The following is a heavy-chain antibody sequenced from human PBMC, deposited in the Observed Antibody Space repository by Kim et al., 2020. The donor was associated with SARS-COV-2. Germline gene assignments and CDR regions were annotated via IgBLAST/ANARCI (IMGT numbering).Heavy chain of an antibody. CDR2: ISWNSGSI. CDR3: AKDMRRYFDWLLGPRDAFDI. J-gene: IGHJ3*02. Sequence: GGSLRLSCAASGFTFDDYAMHWVRQAPGKGLEWVSGISWNSGSIGYADSVKGRFTISRDNAKNSLYLQMNSLRAEDTALYYCAKDMRRYFDWLLGPRDAFDIWGQGTMVTVSS. V-gene: IGHV3-9*01. CDR1: GFTFDDYA. D-gene: IGHD3-9*01.